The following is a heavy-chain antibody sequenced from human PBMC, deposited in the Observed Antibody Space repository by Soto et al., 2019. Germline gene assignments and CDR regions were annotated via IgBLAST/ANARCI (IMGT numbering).Heavy chain of an antibody. CDR3: ARASDYDILTGPNDAFDI. J-gene: IGHJ3*02. Sequence: ASVKVSCKASGYTFTSYDINWVRQATGQGLEWMGWMNPNSGNTGYAQKFQGRVTMTRNTSISTAYMELSSLRSGDTAVYYCARASDYDILTGPNDAFDIWGQGTMVTVSS. CDR2: MNPNSGNT. D-gene: IGHD3-9*01. V-gene: IGHV1-8*01. CDR1: GYTFTSYD.